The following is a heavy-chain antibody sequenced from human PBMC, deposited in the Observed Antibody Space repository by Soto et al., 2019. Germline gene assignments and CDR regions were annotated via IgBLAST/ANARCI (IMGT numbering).Heavy chain of an antibody. CDR1: DFTFRNYA. CDR2: IDGSGGGA. J-gene: IGHJ5*02. D-gene: IGHD2-21*02. CDR3: AKDAVSANGEWGWFDP. Sequence: ELQLLESGGGLVQPGGSLRLSCAASDFTFRNYAMTWVRQAPGKGLEWVSSIDGSGGGAYYSDSVKGRFTVSRDDSQKTLYLQMRSLRVDDTAVYYCAKDAVSANGEWGWFDPWGQGTLVTVSS. V-gene: IGHV3-23*01.